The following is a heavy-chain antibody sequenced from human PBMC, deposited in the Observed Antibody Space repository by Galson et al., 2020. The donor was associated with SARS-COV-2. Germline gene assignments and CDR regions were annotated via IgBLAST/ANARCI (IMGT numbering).Heavy chain of an antibody. V-gene: IGHV4-39*01. D-gene: IGHD5-18*01. CDR2: FYYSGST. CDR1: GGSISSSGYY. J-gene: IGHJ4*02. Sequence: ASETLSLTCSVSGGSISSSGYYWGWIRQPPGKGLEWIGSFYYSGSTYHNPSLKSRVTIPVDTSKNHFSLKLSSVTAADTAVYYCARHVYSYGYSFDYWGQGTLVTVSS. CDR3: ARHVYSYGYSFDY.